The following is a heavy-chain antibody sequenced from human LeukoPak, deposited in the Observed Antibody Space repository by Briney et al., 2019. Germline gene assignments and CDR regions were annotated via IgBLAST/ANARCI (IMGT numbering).Heavy chain of an antibody. V-gene: IGHV1-69-2*01. CDR1: GYTFTDYY. Sequence: ASVKVSCKVSGYTFTDYYMHWVQQAPGKGLEWMGLVDPEDGETIYAEKFQGRVTITADTSTDTVYMELSSLRSEDTAVYYCAIPHRGTYIVGAPDFDYWGQGTLVTVSS. CDR3: AIPHRGTYIVGAPDFDY. CDR2: VDPEDGET. D-gene: IGHD1-26*01. J-gene: IGHJ4*02.